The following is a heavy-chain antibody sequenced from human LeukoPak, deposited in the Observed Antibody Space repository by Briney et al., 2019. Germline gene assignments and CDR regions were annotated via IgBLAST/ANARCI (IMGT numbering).Heavy chain of an antibody. CDR2: ISAYNGNT. V-gene: IGHV1-18*04. D-gene: IGHD3-22*01. J-gene: IGHJ5*02. CDR3: ARVLSAPETYYYDSSGYQPFDP. Sequence: ASVKVSCKASGYTFTSYYMHWVRQAPGQGLEWMGWISAYNGNTNYAQKLQGRVTMTTDTSTSTAYMELRSLRSDDTAVYYCARVLSAPETYYYDSSGYQPFDPWGQGTLVTVSS. CDR1: GYTFTSYY.